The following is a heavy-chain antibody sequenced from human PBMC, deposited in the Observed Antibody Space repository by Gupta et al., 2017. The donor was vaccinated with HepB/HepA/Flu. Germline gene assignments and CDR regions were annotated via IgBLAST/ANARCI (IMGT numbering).Heavy chain of an antibody. D-gene: IGHD5-12*01. CDR2: IIPVSGTT. J-gene: IGHJ3*01. V-gene: IGHV1-69*06. CDR1: GGTITPFA. CDR3: GRDNGLFLRDQHLVASDALDV. Sequence: QVQLVQSGAEVEQPGSSVKVSCEASGGTITPFAITWGRQAPGQGLEWLRGIIPVSGTTNYEGNLKDRGTSAADKSMNSAYMELISLKSDEKAVYFCGRDNGLFLRDQHLVASDALDVWGQGTMVIVSS.